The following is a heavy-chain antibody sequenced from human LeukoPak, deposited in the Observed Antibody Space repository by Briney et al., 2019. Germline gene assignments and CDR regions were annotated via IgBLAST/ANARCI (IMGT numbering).Heavy chain of an antibody. CDR2: INSDGSGK. V-gene: IGHV3-74*01. D-gene: IGHD5-12*01. CDR3: AREVRESGYPVDY. CDR1: VFTFSSYW. J-gene: IGHJ4*02. Sequence: QPGGSLRLSCAASVFTFSSYWMHWVRQAPGKGLVLVSRINSDGSGKNYGDSVRGRFTISRDNAKNTLYLQMNSVRVEDTAVYYCAREVRESGYPVDYWGRGTLVTVSS.